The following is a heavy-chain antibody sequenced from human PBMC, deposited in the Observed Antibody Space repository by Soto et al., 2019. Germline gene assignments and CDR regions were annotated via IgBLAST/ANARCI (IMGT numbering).Heavy chain of an antibody. Sequence: QVQLQQGGAGLLKPSETLSLTCAVYGGSFTGYYWTWIRQTPGKGLEWIGEINYRGSTYYNPSLGSRITMAVDTSKNQFSLKLSSVTAADTAVYFCVRGQPHRITIFEVVIRSYDYGMDVGGQGTTVTVSS. V-gene: IGHV4-34*01. D-gene: IGHD3-3*01. CDR3: VRGQPHRITIFEVVIRSYDYGMDV. J-gene: IGHJ6*02. CDR2: INYRGST. CDR1: GGSFTGYY.